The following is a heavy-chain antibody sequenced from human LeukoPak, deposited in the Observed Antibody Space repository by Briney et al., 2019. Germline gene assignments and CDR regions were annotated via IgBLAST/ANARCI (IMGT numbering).Heavy chain of an antibody. CDR3: ARRNDFDI. V-gene: IGHV4-4*08. CDR1: GGSITGYH. J-gene: IGHJ3*02. Sequence: SETLSLTCTVSGGSITGYHWSWIRQPPGKGLEWIGYIYSSETTNYKPSLKSRVTISEDTSKNQFSLKLTSVTAADTAIYYCARRNDFDIWGQGTMVTVSS. CDR2: IYSSETT.